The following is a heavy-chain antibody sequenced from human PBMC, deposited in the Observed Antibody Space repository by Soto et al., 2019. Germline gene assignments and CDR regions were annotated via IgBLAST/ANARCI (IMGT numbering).Heavy chain of an antibody. D-gene: IGHD1-1*01. Sequence: QVQLLQSGAEVKKPGASVKVSCKVSGHTLTELSMHWVRQAPGRGLEWMGGFDPEDGETIFAQKFQGRVTMTEDTSTDSTYMELTSLRSEDTGGYYCAAGGTRWLHSPFDYWGQGTLVTISS. V-gene: IGHV1-24*01. CDR1: GHTLTELS. J-gene: IGHJ4*02. CDR3: AAGGTRWLHSPFDY. CDR2: FDPEDGET.